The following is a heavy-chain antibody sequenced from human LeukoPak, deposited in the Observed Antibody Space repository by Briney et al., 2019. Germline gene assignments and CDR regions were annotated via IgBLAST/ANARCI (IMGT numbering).Heavy chain of an antibody. D-gene: IGHD3-10*01. V-gene: IGHV4-59*08. CDR2: IYYSGST. Sequence: ASETLSLTCTVSGGSISSYYWSRIRQPPGKGLEWIGYIYYSGSTNYNPSLKSRVTISVDTSKNQFSLKLSSVTAADTAVYYCARFGEAYYYYGMDVWGQGTTVTVSS. J-gene: IGHJ6*02. CDR1: GGSISSYY. CDR3: ARFGEAYYYYGMDV.